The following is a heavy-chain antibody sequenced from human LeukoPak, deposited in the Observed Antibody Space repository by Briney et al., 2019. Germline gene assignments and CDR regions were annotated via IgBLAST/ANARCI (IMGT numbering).Heavy chain of an antibody. J-gene: IGHJ4*02. CDR2: IKPDGSDK. Sequence: GGSLRLSCAVSGFIFSSFWMTWVRQAPGKGLEWVANIKPDGSDKYYVDSVKGRFTISRDNAENSLYLQMNSLRVEDTAVYYCARKYSGSDYWGQGTLVTVSS. V-gene: IGHV3-7*01. CDR1: GFIFSSFW. CDR3: ARKYSGSDY. D-gene: IGHD3-10*01.